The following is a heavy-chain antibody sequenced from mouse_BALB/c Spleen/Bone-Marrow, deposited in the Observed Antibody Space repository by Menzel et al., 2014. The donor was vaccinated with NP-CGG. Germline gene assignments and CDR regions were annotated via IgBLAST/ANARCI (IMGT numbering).Heavy chain of an antibody. D-gene: IGHD2-1*01. J-gene: IGHJ4*01. Sequence: EVKLVESGGGLVQPGGSLKLSCAASGFDFSRYWMSWVRQAPGKGLEWIGEINPDSSTINYTPSLKDKFIISRDNAKNTLYLQMSKVRSEDTALYYCARRGNFSPYYAMDYWGQGNSVTVSS. CDR3: ARRGNFSPYYAMDY. V-gene: IGHV4-1*02. CDR1: GFDFSRYW. CDR2: INPDSSTI.